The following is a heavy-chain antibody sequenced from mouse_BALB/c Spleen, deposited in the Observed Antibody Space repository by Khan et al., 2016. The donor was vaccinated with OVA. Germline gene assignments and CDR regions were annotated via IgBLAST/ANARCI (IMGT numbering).Heavy chain of an antibody. CDR1: AYTFSNYW. CDR3: ARNDYYGSPFYFDY. J-gene: IGHJ2*01. D-gene: IGHD1-1*01. V-gene: IGHV1-9*01. CDR2: ILPGSGSS. Sequence: QVQLKESGAELMKPGASVMISCKAAAYTFSNYWIEWVKQRPGHGLEWIGEILPGSGSSNYSEKFEGKATFTAETSSNTAYMQLNSLTSEDSAVYYCARNDYYGSPFYFDYWGQGTTLTVSS.